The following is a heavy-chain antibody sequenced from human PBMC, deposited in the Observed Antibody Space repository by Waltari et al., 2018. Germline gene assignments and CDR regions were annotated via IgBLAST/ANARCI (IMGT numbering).Heavy chain of an antibody. J-gene: IGHJ4*02. D-gene: IGHD3-10*01. Sequence: QVQLQESGPGLVKPSETLSLPCTVSGGSIDTYYWSWIRQPPGKGLEWISYIFSSGTTYHHPSLGSRVTISVDTSKNQFSLNLNSVTAADTALYYCARFNPRSGNYFLDYWGQGTLVTVSS. CDR3: ARFNPRSGNYFLDY. CDR1: GGSIDTYY. V-gene: IGHV4-59*01. CDR2: IFSSGTT.